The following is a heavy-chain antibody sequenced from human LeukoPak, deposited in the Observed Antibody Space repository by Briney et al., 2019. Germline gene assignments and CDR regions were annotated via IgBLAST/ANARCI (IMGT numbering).Heavy chain of an antibody. CDR1: GGPISSSSYY. J-gene: IGHJ4*02. D-gene: IGHD3-3*01. CDR2: IYYSGST. Sequence: KPSETLSLTCTVSGGPISSSSYYWGWIRQPPGKGLEWIGSIYYSGSTYYNPSLKSRVTISVDTSKNQFSLKLSSVTAADTAVYYCARRDWSGPVDYWGQGTLVTVSS. V-gene: IGHV4-39*01. CDR3: ARRDWSGPVDY.